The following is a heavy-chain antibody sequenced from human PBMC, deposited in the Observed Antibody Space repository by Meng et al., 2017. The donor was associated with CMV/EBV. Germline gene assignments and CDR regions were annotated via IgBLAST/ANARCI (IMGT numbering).Heavy chain of an antibody. V-gene: IGHV4-59*01. CDR2: IYYSGST. CDR3: ARGVHDFWSGYYPKYYFDY. Sequence: SETLSLTCTVSGGSISSYYWSWIRQPPGKGLEWIGYIYYSGSTNYNPSLKSRVTISVDTSKNQFSLKLSSVTAADTAVYYCARGVHDFWSGYYPKYYFDYWGQGTLVTVSS. J-gene: IGHJ4*02. D-gene: IGHD3-3*01. CDR1: GGSISSYY.